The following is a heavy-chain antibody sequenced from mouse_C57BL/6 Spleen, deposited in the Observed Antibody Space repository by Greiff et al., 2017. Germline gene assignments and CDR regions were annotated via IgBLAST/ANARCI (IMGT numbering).Heavy chain of an antibody. CDR1: GFTFSSYA. D-gene: IGHD2-1*01. Sequence: EVMLVESGEGLVKPGGSLKLSCAASGFTFSSYAMSWVRQTPEKRLEWVAYISSGGDYIYYADTVKGRFTISRDNARNTLYLQMSSLKSEDTAMYYCTRDEGGGNSAMDYWGQGTSVTVSS. CDR2: ISSGGDYI. CDR3: TRDEGGGNSAMDY. V-gene: IGHV5-9-1*02. J-gene: IGHJ4*01.